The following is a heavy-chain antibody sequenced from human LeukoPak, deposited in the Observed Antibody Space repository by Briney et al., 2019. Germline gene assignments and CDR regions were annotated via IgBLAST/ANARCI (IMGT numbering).Heavy chain of an antibody. V-gene: IGHV4-31*03. CDR2: IYYSGST. CDR1: GGSISSGGYY. CDR3: ARHRDAYFYDDS. Sequence: PSETLSLTCTVSGGSISSGGYYWSWIRQHPGKGLEWIGYIYYSGSTYYNPSLKSRVTISVDTSKNQFSLKLSSVTAADTAIYYCARHRDAYFYDDSWGQGTLVTVSS. J-gene: IGHJ4*02. D-gene: IGHD3-22*01.